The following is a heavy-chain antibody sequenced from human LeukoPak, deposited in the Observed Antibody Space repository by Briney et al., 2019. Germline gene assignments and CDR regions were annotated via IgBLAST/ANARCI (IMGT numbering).Heavy chain of an antibody. CDR2: IYYSGST. CDR3: AREEDRYYGMDV. CDR1: GGSISSYY. Sequence: PSETLSLTCTVSGGSISSYYWSWIRQPPGKGLEWIGYIYYSGSTNYNPSLKSRVTMSVDTSKNQFSLRLSSVTAADTAVYYCAREEDRYYGMDVWGQGTTVTVSS. J-gene: IGHJ6*02. V-gene: IGHV4-59*01.